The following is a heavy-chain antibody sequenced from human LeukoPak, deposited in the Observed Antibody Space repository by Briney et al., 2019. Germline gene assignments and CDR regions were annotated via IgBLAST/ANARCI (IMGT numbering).Heavy chain of an antibody. J-gene: IGHJ5*02. CDR3: ARGRLSRGYGDPYNWFDP. CDR1: GGSFSGYY. Sequence: SETLSLTCAVYGGSFSGYYWSWIRQPPGKGLEWIGEINHSGSTNYNPSPKSRVTISVDTSKNQFSLKLSSVTAADTAVYYCARGRLSRGYGDPYNWFDPWGQGTLVTVSS. V-gene: IGHV4-34*01. CDR2: INHSGST. D-gene: IGHD4-17*01.